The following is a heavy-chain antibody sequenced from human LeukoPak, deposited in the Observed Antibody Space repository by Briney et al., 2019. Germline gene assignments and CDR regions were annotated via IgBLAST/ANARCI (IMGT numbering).Heavy chain of an antibody. CDR3: ARDQGSSSSLGY. V-gene: IGHV3-33*01. CDR1: GFTFSSYG. Sequence: GRSLRLSCAASGFTFSSYGMHWVRQAPGKGLEWVAVIWYDGSNKYYADSVKGRFTISRDNSKNTLYLQMNSLRAEDTAVYYCARDQGSSSSLGYWGQGTLVTVSS. J-gene: IGHJ4*02. D-gene: IGHD6-6*01. CDR2: IWYDGSNK.